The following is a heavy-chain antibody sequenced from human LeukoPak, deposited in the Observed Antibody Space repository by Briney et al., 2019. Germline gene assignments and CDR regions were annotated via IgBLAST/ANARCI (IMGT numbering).Heavy chain of an antibody. V-gene: IGHV3-66*01. D-gene: IGHD2-21*01. CDR3: ARDQGYSRAFDI. CDR2: IYSGGST. Sequence: GGSLRLSCAASGFTVSSNYMNWVRQAPGKGLEWVSVIYSGGSTYYADSVKGRFTISRDNSKNTLYFQMYSLRAEDTAVYYCARDQGYSRAFDIWGQGTMVTVSS. J-gene: IGHJ3*02. CDR1: GFTVSSNY.